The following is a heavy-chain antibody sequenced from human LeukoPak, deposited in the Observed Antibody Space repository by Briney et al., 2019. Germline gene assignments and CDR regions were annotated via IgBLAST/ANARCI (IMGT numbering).Heavy chain of an antibody. CDR1: GYTFTSYA. Sequence: ASVKVSCQASGYTFTSYAMHWVRQAPGQRLEWMGWINAGNGNTKYSQKFQGRVTITRDTSASTAYMELSSLRSEDTAVYYCARGGQPQSEPVEYQQLEGIDPWGQGTLVTVSS. CDR2: INAGNGNT. D-gene: IGHD2-2*01. CDR3: ARGGQPQSEPVEYQQLEGIDP. J-gene: IGHJ5*02. V-gene: IGHV1-3*01.